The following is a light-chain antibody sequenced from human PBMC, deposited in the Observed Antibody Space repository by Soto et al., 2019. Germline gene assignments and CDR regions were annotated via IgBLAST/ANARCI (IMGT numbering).Light chain of an antibody. V-gene: IGLV2-14*01. CDR2: EVS. CDR3: SSYTSSSRV. CDR1: SSDVGGYNY. Sequence: QSALTQPASVSGSPGQSITISCTGTSSDVGGYNYVSWYQQHPGKAPKLMIYEVSHRPSGVSNRFSGSKSGNTASLTISGLQAEDEADYYCSSYTSSSRVFGGGTKVTVL. J-gene: IGLJ2*01.